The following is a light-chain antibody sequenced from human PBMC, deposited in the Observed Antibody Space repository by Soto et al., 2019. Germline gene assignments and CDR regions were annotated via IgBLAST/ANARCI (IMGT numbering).Light chain of an antibody. Sequence: EIVLTQSPGTLSLSPGERATLSCRASQSVSSSYLAWYQQKPGQAPRLLIYGASSRATGIPDRFSGSGSGTDFTLTISSLEPEDCAVYYCQQDGSSPYTFGQGTKLEIK. CDR2: GAS. V-gene: IGKV3-20*01. CDR3: QQDGSSPYT. CDR1: QSVSSSY. J-gene: IGKJ2*01.